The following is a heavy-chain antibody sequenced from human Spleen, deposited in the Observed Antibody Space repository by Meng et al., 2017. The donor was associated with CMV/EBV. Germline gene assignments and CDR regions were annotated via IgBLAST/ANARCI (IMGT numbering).Heavy chain of an antibody. CDR2: ISGSGGST. D-gene: IGHD6-13*01. CDR1: GFTFSSYA. J-gene: IGHJ4*02. Sequence: CAASGFTFSSYAMSWVRQAPGKGLEWVSGISGSGGSTYYADSVKGRFTISSDNSKNTLYLQMDSLRAEDTAVYYCAKVRSSWYYFDYWGQGTLVTVSS. CDR3: AKVRSSWYYFDY. V-gene: IGHV3-23*01.